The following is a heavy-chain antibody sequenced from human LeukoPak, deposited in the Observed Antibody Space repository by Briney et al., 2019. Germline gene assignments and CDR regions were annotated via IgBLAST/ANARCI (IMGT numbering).Heavy chain of an antibody. CDR2: IIPIFGTA. Sequence: ASVKVSCKAFGYTFTSNYMHWVRQAPGQGLEWMGGIIPIFGTANYAQKFQGRVTITADKSTSTAYMELSSLRSEDTAVYYCARGMTKDYYYYMDVWGQGTLVTVSS. CDR3: ARGMTKDYYYYMDV. J-gene: IGHJ6*03. V-gene: IGHV1-69*06. D-gene: IGHD4-11*01. CDR1: GYTFTSNY.